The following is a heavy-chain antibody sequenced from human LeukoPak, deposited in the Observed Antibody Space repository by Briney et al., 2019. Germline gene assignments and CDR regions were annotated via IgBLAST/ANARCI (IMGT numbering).Heavy chain of an antibody. D-gene: IGHD3-10*01. J-gene: IGHJ4*02. V-gene: IGHV3-21*01. CDR1: GFTFSNFG. Sequence: GGSLRLSCAASGFTFSNFGMIWVRQAPGKGLEWVSSISTSSSYIYYADSVKGRFTISRDNAKNSLYLQMNSLRAEDTAVYYCARVPMVRGIAIAEADYWGQGTLVTVSS. CDR2: ISTSSSYI. CDR3: ARVPMVRGIAIAEADY.